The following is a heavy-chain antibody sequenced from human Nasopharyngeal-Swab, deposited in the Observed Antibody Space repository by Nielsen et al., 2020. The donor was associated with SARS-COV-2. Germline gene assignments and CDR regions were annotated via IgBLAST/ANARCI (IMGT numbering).Heavy chain of an antibody. CDR1: GYTFTSYA. CDR2: INAYNGNT. Sequence: ASVKVSCKASGYTFTSYAMNWVRQAPGQGLEWMGWINAYNGNTNYAQKLQGRVTMTTDTSTSTAYMELRSLRSDDTAVYYCARDLTMVRGATPNYYYYGMDVWGQGTTVTVSS. CDR3: ARDLTMVRGATPNYYYYGMDV. V-gene: IGHV1-18*01. J-gene: IGHJ6*02. D-gene: IGHD3-10*01.